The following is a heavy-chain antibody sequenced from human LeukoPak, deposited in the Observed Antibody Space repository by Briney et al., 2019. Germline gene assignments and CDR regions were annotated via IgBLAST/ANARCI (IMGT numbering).Heavy chain of an antibody. D-gene: IGHD6-19*01. CDR1: GFTFSNYW. CDR3: ARGTSGWSGVDY. CDR2: IRQDGGER. Sequence: GGSLRLSCAASGFTFSNYWMNWVRQAPGKGLEWVANIRQDGGERCYVDSVTGRFIISRDNAKNSLYLQMNSLRAEDTAIYYCARGTSGWSGVDYWGQGTLVIVSS. J-gene: IGHJ4*02. V-gene: IGHV3-7*03.